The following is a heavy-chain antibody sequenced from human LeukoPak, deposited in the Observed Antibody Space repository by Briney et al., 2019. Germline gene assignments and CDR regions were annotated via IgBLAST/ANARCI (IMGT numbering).Heavy chain of an antibody. CDR3: ARAPRTGAWDMITFGGVIVHGDAFDF. CDR2: IYYSGST. J-gene: IGHJ3*01. Sequence: SETLSLTCAVSGGSLISTTYYWGWIRQPPGKGLEWIGSIYYSGSTYYNPSLNSRVTDSVDMSKNQFSLQLSSVTAADTAVYYCARAPRTGAWDMITFGGVIVHGDAFDFWGQGTMVTVSS. CDR1: GGSLISTTYY. V-gene: IGHV4-39*07. D-gene: IGHD3-16*02.